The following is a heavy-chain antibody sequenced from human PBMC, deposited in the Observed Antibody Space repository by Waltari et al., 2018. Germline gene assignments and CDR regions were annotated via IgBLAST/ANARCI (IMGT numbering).Heavy chain of an antibody. CDR1: GYSIISGYY. V-gene: IGHV4-38-2*01. CDR3: ARHAHSSGPDY. J-gene: IGHJ4*02. CDR2: IYHSEST. Sequence: QVQLQESGPGLVKPSETRSLTCAVSGYSIISGYYWGWIRQPPGKGLEGIGSIYHSESTYYNPSLKSRVTISVDTSKNQFSLKLSSVTAADTAVYYCARHAHSSGPDYWGQGTLVTVSS. D-gene: IGHD6-19*01.